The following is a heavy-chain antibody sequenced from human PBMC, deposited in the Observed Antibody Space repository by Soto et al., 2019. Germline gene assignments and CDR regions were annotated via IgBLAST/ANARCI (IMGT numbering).Heavy chain of an antibody. D-gene: IGHD3-22*01. Sequence: ASVKVSCKASGGTFSSYAISWVRQAPGQGLEWMGGIIPIFGTANYAQKFQGRVTITADESTSTAYMELSSLRSEDTAVYYCARVEYYYDSSYYFDYWGQGTLVTVSS. CDR1: GGTFSSYA. V-gene: IGHV1-69*13. J-gene: IGHJ4*02. CDR3: ARVEYYYDSSYYFDY. CDR2: IIPIFGTA.